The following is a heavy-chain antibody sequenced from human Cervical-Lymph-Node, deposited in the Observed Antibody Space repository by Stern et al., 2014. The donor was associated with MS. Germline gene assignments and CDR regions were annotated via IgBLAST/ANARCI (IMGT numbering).Heavy chain of an antibody. V-gene: IGHV2-5*02. D-gene: IGHD6-6*01. Sequence: EESGPTLVIPTQTLTLTCTFSGFSLTTNGVAGGWIRQPPGKALEWLALIYWDDDTRYSPSLKSRLTITKDTSKNQVLLTMTNVEPVDTATYYCAHRDDWQLDFAYWGQGILVTVS. J-gene: IGHJ4*02. CDR2: IYWDDDT. CDR1: GFSLTTNGVA. CDR3: AHRDDWQLDFAY.